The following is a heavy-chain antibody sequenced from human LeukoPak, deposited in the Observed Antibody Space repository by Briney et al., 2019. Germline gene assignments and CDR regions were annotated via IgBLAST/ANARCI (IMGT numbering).Heavy chain of an antibody. Sequence: ASVKVSCKASGYTFTSYAMRWVRQAPGQRLEWMGWINAGNGNTKYSQKFQGRVTITRDTSASTAYMELSSLRSEDTAVYYCARVSGYDFHSIDYWGQGTLVTVSS. CDR2: INAGNGNT. CDR3: ARVSGYDFHSIDY. D-gene: IGHD5-12*01. CDR1: GYTFTSYA. J-gene: IGHJ4*02. V-gene: IGHV1-3*01.